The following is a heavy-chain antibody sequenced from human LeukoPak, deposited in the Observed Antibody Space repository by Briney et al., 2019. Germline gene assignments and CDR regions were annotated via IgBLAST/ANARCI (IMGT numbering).Heavy chain of an antibody. D-gene: IGHD5-12*01. V-gene: IGHV1-2*02. CDR3: ARGMGGYDYYFDY. Sequence: ASVKVSCKASGYTFTGYYMHWVRQAPGQGLEWMGWINPNSGGTNYAQKFQGRVTMTRDTSISTAYMELSRLRSDDTAVYYCARGMGGYDYYFDYWGRGTLVTVSS. CDR1: GYTFTGYY. CDR2: INPNSGGT. J-gene: IGHJ4*02.